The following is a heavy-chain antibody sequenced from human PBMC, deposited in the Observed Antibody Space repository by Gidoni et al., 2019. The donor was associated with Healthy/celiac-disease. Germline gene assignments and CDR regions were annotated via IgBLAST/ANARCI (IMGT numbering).Heavy chain of an antibody. CDR3: ASPLQAAAGTSNNWFDP. V-gene: IGHV4-34*01. CDR2: INHSGST. Sequence: QVQLQQWGAGLLKPSETLSLTCAVYGGSFSGYYWSWIRQPPGKGLEWIGEINHSGSTNYNPSLKSRVTISVDTSKNQFSLKLSSVTAADTAVYYCASPLQAAAGTSNNWFDPWGQGTLVTHS. J-gene: IGHJ5*02. CDR1: GGSFSGYY. D-gene: IGHD6-13*01.